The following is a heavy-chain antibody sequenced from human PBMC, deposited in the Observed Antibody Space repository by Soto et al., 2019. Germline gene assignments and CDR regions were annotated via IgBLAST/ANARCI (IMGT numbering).Heavy chain of an antibody. V-gene: IGHV5-51*01. CDR3: ARLRVQTTVTNWFDP. D-gene: IGHD4-17*01. CDR2: IYPGDSDT. Sequence: RGESLKISCKGSGYSFTSYWIGWVRQMPGKGLEWMGIIYPGDSDTRYSPSFQGQVTISADKSISTAYLQWSSLKASDTAMYYCARLRVQTTVTNWFDPWGQGTLVTVSS. J-gene: IGHJ5*02. CDR1: GYSFTSYW.